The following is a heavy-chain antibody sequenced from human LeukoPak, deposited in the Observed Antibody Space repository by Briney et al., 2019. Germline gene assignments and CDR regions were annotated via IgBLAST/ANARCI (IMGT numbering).Heavy chain of an antibody. D-gene: IGHD1-26*01. J-gene: IGHJ4*02. CDR2: ISGSGGST. V-gene: IGHV3-23*01. CDR3: AKNGLVPELYDY. CDR1: GFTFSSYA. Sequence: GGSLRLSCAASGFTFSSYAMSWVRQAPGKGLEWVSAISGSGGSTYYADSVKGLFTISRDNSKNTLYLQMNSLRAEDTAVYYCAKNGLVPELYDYWGQGTLVTVSS.